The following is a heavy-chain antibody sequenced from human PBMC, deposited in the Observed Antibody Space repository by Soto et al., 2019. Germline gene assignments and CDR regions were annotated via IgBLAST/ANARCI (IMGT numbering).Heavy chain of an antibody. Sequence: ESGGGLVQPGGSLRLSCAASGFTFSSYEMNWVRQAPGKGLEWVSYISSSGSTIYYADSVKGRFTISRDNAKNSLYLQMNSLRAEDTAVYYCARVQYCSSTSCHKEPFDYWVQGTLVTVSS. V-gene: IGHV3-48*03. D-gene: IGHD2-2*01. CDR3: ARVQYCSSTSCHKEPFDY. CDR1: GFTFSSYE. J-gene: IGHJ4*02. CDR2: ISSSGSTI.